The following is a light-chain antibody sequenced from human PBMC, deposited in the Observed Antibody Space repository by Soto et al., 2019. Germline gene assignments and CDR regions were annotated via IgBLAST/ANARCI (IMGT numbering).Light chain of an antibody. CDR3: SSYAGSNNLV. CDR2: EVT. J-gene: IGLJ3*02. V-gene: IGLV2-8*01. CDR1: SSDVGAYNY. Sequence: QSVLTQPPSASGSPGQSVTISCTGTSSDVGAYNYVSWYQQHPGKAPKLMIYEVTKRPSGVPDRFSGSKSGDTASLTVSGLQAEDDADYYCSSYAGSNNLVFGGGTKVTVL.